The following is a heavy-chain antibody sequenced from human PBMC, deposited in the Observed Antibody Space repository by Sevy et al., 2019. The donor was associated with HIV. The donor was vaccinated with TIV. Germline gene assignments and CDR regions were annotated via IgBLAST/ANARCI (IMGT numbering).Heavy chain of an antibody. V-gene: IGHV3-48*01. CDR2: ISMYGNTR. CDR1: GFTFSNYS. Sequence: GGSLRLSCAASGFTFSNYSMNWVHQAPGKGLEWVSYISMYGNTRYYADSVKGRFTISRDNAKDSLFLEVNNLRAEDXAVYYCARELKLGSGWXPVXRPXXSWGXGTLVTVSS. D-gene: IGHD6-19*01. J-gene: IGHJ4*02. CDR3: ARELKLGSGWXPVXRPXXS.